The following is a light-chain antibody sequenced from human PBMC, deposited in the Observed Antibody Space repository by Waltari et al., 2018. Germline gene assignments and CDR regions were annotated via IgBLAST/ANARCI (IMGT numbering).Light chain of an antibody. CDR2: KAS. CDR1: QSISSW. V-gene: IGKV1-5*03. Sequence: IQMTQSHTTLSASVGDRVTITCRASQSISSWLAWYQQKPGKAPKLLIYKASSLESGVPSRFSGSGSGTEFTLTISSLQPDDFATYYCQQYNSYSSLFGQGTKVEIK. J-gene: IGKJ1*01. CDR3: QQYNSYSSL.